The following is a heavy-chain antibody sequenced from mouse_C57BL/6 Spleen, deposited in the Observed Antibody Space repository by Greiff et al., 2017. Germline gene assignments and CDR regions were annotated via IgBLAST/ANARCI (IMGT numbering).Heavy chain of an antibody. J-gene: IGHJ4*01. V-gene: IGHV1-55*01. CDR3: ARWYSRGNYYDMDD. CDR2: IYPGSGST. D-gene: IGHD2-12*01. Sequence: QVQLQQPGAELVKPGASVKMSCKASGYTFTSYWITWVKQRPGQGLEWIGDIYPGSGSTNYNEKFKSKATLSVDTSSSTAYMQLSSLTSESSPVYYGARWYSRGNYYDMDDWGQGTSVTVSS. CDR1: GYTFTSYW.